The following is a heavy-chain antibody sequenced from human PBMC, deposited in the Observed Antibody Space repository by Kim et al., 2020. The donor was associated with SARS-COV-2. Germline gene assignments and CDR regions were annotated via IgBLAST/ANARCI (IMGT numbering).Heavy chain of an antibody. CDR2: INHSGST. Sequence: SETLSLTCAVYGGSFSGYYWSWIRQPPGKGLEWIGEINHSGSTNYNPSLKSRVTISVDTSKNQFSLKLSSVTAADTAVYYCARGPYSSSWFNYYYGMDVWGQGTTVTVSS. J-gene: IGHJ6*02. V-gene: IGHV4-34*01. D-gene: IGHD6-13*01. CDR1: GGSFSGYY. CDR3: ARGPYSSSWFNYYYGMDV.